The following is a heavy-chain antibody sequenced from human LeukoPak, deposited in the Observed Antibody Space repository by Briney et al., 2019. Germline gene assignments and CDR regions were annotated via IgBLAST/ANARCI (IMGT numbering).Heavy chain of an antibody. V-gene: IGHV1-8*01. J-gene: IGHJ3*02. Sequence: ASVKVSCKASGYTFTSYDINWVRQATGQGLEWMGWMNPNSGNTGYAQKFQGRVTMTTDTSTSTAYMELRSLRSDDTAVYYCARGLQENLAWLQAFSAFDIWGQGTMVTVPS. D-gene: IGHD6-19*01. CDR2: MNPNSGNT. CDR1: GYTFTSYD. CDR3: ARGLQENLAWLQAFSAFDI.